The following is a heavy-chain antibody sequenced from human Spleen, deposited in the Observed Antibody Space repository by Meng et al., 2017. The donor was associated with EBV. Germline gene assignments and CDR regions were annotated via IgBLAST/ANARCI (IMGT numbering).Heavy chain of an antibody. V-gene: IGHV4-34*01. Sequence: GRRKRGGAGLFKPSEPLSLACAVSGGSFGSYYGSCFRQPPGKGLEGVGEINQSGSIYYNPSLMGRVTISGDTSRNQSSLKWISVTAADTTVYYCAGGPYYEWGQGTLVTVSS. J-gene: IGHJ4*02. D-gene: IGHD1-26*01. CDR1: GGSFGSYY. CDR2: INQSGSI. CDR3: AGGPYYE.